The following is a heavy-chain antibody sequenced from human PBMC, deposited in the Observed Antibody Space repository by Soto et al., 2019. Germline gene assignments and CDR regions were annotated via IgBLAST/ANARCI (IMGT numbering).Heavy chain of an antibody. V-gene: IGHV4-31*03. CDR1: GGSISSGGYY. Sequence: PSETLFLTCTVSGGSISSGGYYWSWIRQHPGKGLEWIGYIYYSGSTYYTPSLKSRVTISVDTSKNQFSLKLSSVTAADTAVYYCARGDNSLFDYWGQGTLVTVSS. CDR2: IYYSGST. D-gene: IGHD1-20*01. J-gene: IGHJ4*02. CDR3: ARGDNSLFDY.